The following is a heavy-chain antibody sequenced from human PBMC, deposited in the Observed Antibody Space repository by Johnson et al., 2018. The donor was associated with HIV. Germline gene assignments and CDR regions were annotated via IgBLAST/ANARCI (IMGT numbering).Heavy chain of an antibody. CDR1: GLNFSDSS. Sequence: QVQLVESGGGVVQPETSMRLSCAAFGLNFSDSSMHWVRQAPGKGLEWVATIHYDGTKKEYAESVKGRFTISRDNSKNTMFLQMNSLRAEDTAVYYCAREGTVSYGGAFDIWGQGTMVTVSS. CDR3: AREGTVSYGGAFDI. D-gene: IGHD4-17*01. V-gene: IGHV3-33*08. J-gene: IGHJ3*02. CDR2: IHYDGTKK.